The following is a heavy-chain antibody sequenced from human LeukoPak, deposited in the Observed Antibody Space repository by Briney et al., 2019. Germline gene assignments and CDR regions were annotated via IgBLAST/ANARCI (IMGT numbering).Heavy chain of an antibody. Sequence: SETLSLTCTVSGGFISSYYWSWIRQPPGKGLEWIGYIYYSGSTNYNPSLKSRVTISVDTSKHQFSLKLSSVTAADTAVYYCARDRYYDSSGYYLNDAFDIWGQGTMVTVSS. D-gene: IGHD3-22*01. CDR3: ARDRYYDSSGYYLNDAFDI. CDR2: IYYSGST. V-gene: IGHV4-59*12. J-gene: IGHJ3*02. CDR1: GGFISSYY.